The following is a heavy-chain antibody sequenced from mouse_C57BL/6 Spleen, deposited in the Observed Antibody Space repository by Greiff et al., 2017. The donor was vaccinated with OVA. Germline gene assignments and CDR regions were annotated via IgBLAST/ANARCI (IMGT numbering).Heavy chain of an antibody. CDR1: GFTFSSYA. CDR3: TRGDYYGSSSFDY. V-gene: IGHV5-9-1*02. CDR2: ISSGGDYI. D-gene: IGHD1-1*01. Sequence: EVKLVESGAGLVKPGGSLKLSCAASGFTFSSYAMSWVRQTPEKRLEWVAYISSGGDYIYYADTVKGRFTISRDNARNTLYLQMSSLKSEDTAMYYCTRGDYYGSSSFDYWGQGTTLTVSS. J-gene: IGHJ2*01.